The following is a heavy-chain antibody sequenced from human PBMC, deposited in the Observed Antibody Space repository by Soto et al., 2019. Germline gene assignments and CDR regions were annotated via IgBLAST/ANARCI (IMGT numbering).Heavy chain of an antibody. CDR3: ARDREYYYDSSGPDGMDV. D-gene: IGHD3-22*01. CDR1: GYTFTSYG. CDR2: ISAYNGNT. V-gene: IGHV1-18*01. J-gene: IGHJ6*02. Sequence: VKVSCEASGYTFTSYGISWVRQAPGQGLEWMGWISAYNGNTNYAQKLQGRVTMTTDTSTSTAYMELRSLRSDDTAVYYCARDREYYYDSSGPDGMDVWGQGTTVTVSS.